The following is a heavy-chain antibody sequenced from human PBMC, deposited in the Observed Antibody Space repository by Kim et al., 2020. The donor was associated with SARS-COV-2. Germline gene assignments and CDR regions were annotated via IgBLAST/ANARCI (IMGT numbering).Heavy chain of an antibody. D-gene: IGHD4-17*01. CDR2: INHSGST. CDR1: GGSFSGYY. V-gene: IGHV4-34*01. J-gene: IGHJ4*02. CDR3: ARGGGDYAPFDY. Sequence: SETLSLTCAVYGGSFSGYYWSWIRQPPGKGLEWIGEINHSGSTNYNPSLKSRVTISVDTSKNQFSLKLSSVTAADTAVYYCARGGGDYAPFDYWGQGTL.